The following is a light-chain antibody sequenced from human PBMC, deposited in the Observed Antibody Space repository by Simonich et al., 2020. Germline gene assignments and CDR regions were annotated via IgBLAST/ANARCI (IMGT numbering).Light chain of an antibody. V-gene: IGLV2-14*01. CDR1: SSDVGGYNY. CDR2: DFS. J-gene: IGLJ3*02. Sequence: QSALTQPASVSGSPGQSITISCTGTSSDVGGYNYVSWYQQHPGKAPKLMIYDFSKGPSVVYNLFSGSKAGNTASLTISGLQAEDEADYYCSSYTSSSTLVFGGGTKLTVL. CDR3: SSYTSSSTLV.